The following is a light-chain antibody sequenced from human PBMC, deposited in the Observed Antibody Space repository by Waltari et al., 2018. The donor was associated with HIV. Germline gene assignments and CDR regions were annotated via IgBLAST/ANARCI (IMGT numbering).Light chain of an antibody. CDR2: DAS. CDR3: QQYDNLPPGGFT. V-gene: IGKV1-33*01. Sequence: DIQMTQSPSSLSASVGDRVTSTCQASQDISNYLNWYQQKPGKAPKLLIYDASNLETGVPSRFSGSGSGTDFTFTISSLQPEDIATYYCQQYDNLPPGGFTFGPGTKVDIK. J-gene: IGKJ3*01. CDR1: QDISNY.